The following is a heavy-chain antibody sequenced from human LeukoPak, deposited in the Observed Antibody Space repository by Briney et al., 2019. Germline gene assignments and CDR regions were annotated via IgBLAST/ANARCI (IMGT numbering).Heavy chain of an antibody. J-gene: IGHJ4*02. CDR3: ARDSIAEQLYDY. Sequence: SETLSLTCTVSGGSISSGDYYWSWIRQPPGKGLEWIGYIYYSGSTYYNPSLKSRVTISVDTSKNQFSLKLSSVTAADTAVYYCARDSIAEQLYDYWGQGTLVTVSS. CDR2: IYYSGST. D-gene: IGHD6-13*01. CDR1: GGSISSGDYY. V-gene: IGHV4-30-4*08.